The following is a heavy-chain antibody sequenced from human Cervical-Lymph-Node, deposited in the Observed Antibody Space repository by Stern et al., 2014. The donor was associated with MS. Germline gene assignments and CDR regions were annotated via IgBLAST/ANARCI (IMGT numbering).Heavy chain of an antibody. CDR2: IWYDGSDK. J-gene: IGHJ4*02. Sequence: MQLVESGGGVVQPGRSLRLSCAASGFTFSSYGIHWVRQAPGKGPEWVAVIWYDGSDKYYADSVKGRFTISRDNSKNTLYLQMNSLRVEDTAVYYCARPTPDTAMGPTYYFDHWGQGTLVTVSS. D-gene: IGHD5-18*01. CDR3: ARPTPDTAMGPTYYFDH. V-gene: IGHV3-33*01. CDR1: GFTFSSYG.